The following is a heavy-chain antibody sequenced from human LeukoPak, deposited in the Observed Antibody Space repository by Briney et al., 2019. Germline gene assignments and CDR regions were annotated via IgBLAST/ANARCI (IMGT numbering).Heavy chain of an antibody. Sequence: GGSLRLSCAASGFTYSRYSMNWVRQAPGKGLEWVSYISSSSSTIYYADSVKGRFTISRDNAKNSLYLQMNSLRAEDTAVYYCAIIYLIVGATTFDYWGQGTLVTVSS. CDR3: AIIYLIVGATTFDY. CDR2: ISSSSSTI. CDR1: GFTYSRYS. V-gene: IGHV3-48*01. D-gene: IGHD1-26*01. J-gene: IGHJ4*02.